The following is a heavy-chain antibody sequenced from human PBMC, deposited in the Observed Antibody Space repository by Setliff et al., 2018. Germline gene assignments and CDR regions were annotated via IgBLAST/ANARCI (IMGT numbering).Heavy chain of an antibody. Sequence: TGGSVRLSCAASGFTFSSYAITWVRQAPGKGLEWVSMISGSAQTTYYADSVKGRFTISRDNSKNTLYLQMNSLRAEDTAVYYCAKGLRIAAAWGQGTLVTVSS. J-gene: IGHJ4*02. CDR2: ISGSAQTT. V-gene: IGHV3-23*01. D-gene: IGHD6-13*01. CDR3: AKGLRIAAA. CDR1: GFTFSSYA.